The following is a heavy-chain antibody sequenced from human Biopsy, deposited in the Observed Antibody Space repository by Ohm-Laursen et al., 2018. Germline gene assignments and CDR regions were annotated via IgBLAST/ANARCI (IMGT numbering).Heavy chain of an antibody. V-gene: IGHV3-23*01. J-gene: IGHJ3*02. CDR2: ITVSADAT. D-gene: IGHD1-1*01. CDR1: GFTFSSYA. CDR3: AKGRVGNSGSLDI. Sequence: SLRLSCAAPGFTFSSYAMNWVRQAPGKGLEWVSAITVSADATYYVDSVRGRFTVSRDNSQNTLYLQMNSLRAEDTAIYYCAKGRVGNSGSLDIWGQGTMVTVSS.